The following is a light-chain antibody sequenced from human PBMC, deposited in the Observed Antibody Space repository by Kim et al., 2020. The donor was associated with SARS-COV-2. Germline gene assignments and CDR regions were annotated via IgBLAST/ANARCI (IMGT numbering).Light chain of an antibody. CDR2: GKD. CDR1: SLRSYY. V-gene: IGLV3-19*01. J-gene: IGLJ2*01. CDR3: KSRDSRGNVV. Sequence: SSELTQDPAVSVALGQTVRITCQGDSLRSYYATWYQQKSGQAPVLVFYGKDKRPSGIADRFSGSSSGSTASLTITGAQAADEADYYCKSRDSRGNVVFGGGTKVTVL.